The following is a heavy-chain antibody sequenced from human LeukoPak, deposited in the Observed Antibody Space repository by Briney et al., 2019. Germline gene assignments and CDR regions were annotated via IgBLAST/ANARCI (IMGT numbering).Heavy chain of an antibody. D-gene: IGHD6-6*01. Sequence: SETLSLTCTVSGGAISSYCWSWIRQPPGKGLEWIGYVYYSGSTNQNPSLNSRVTISIDMSKNQFSLTLNSVTAADTAVYFCARGSETGRPNFDSWGQGTLVTVSS. V-gene: IGHV4-59*01. J-gene: IGHJ4*02. CDR3: ARGSETGRPNFDS. CDR2: VYYSGST. CDR1: GGAISSYC.